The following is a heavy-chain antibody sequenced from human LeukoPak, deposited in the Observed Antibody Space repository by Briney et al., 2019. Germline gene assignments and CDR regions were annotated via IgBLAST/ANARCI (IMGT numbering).Heavy chain of an antibody. CDR2: ISGSGGSI. J-gene: IGHJ4*02. V-gene: IGHV3-23*01. D-gene: IGHD5-18*01. CDR1: GFTFSIHG. Sequence: PGGSLRLSCAASGFTFSIHGMNWVRQAPGKGLEWVSGISGSGGSIYYADSVKGRFTISRDNSKNTLYVQMNSLRAEDTAVYYCARDSFVDTAMVTAFDYWGQGTLVTVSS. CDR3: ARDSFVDTAMVTAFDY.